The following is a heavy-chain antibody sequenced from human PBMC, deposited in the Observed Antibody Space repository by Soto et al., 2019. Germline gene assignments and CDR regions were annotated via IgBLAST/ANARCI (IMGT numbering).Heavy chain of an antibody. J-gene: IGHJ4*02. V-gene: IGHV4-39*01. Sequence: PSETLSLTCTVSGGSISSSSYYWGWIRQPPGKGLEWIGSIYYSGSTYYNPSLKSRVTISVDTSKNQFSLKLSSVTAADTAVYYCARRSIAAAGKWDYWGQGTLVTVSS. D-gene: IGHD6-13*01. CDR3: ARRSIAAAGKWDY. CDR2: IYYSGST. CDR1: GGSISSSSYY.